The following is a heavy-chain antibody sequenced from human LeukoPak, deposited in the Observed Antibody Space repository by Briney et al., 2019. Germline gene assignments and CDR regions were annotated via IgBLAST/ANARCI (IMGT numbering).Heavy chain of an antibody. J-gene: IGHJ4*02. Sequence: SVKVSCKASGGTFSSYAISWVRQAPGPGLEWMGRIIPIFGIANYAQKFQGRVTITADKSTSTAYMELSSLRSEDTAVYYCAREVLAYCGGDCYSPFDYWGQGTLVTVSS. CDR1: GGTFSSYA. D-gene: IGHD2-21*02. CDR3: AREVLAYCGGDCYSPFDY. CDR2: IIPIFGIA. V-gene: IGHV1-69*04.